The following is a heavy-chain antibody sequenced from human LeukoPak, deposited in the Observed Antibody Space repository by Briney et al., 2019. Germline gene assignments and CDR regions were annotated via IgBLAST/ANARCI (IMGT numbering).Heavy chain of an antibody. D-gene: IGHD2-15*01. V-gene: IGHV4-30-4*01. Sequence: SETLSLTCTVSGDSISSGDYYWSWIRQPPGKGLEWIGYISYSGSTSYNPSLKSRVTISVDTSKNQFSLKVTSVTAADTAGYNRARAIVGYCSGGRCFRRFDPWGQGTLVTVSS. J-gene: IGHJ5*02. CDR2: ISYSGST. CDR1: GDSISSGDYY. CDR3: ARAIVGYCSGGRCFRRFDP.